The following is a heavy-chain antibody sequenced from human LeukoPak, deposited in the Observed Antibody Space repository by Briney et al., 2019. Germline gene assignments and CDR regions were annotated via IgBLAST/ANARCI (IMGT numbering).Heavy chain of an antibody. CDR3: ARAPRGESDAASGFYGVDV. CDR2: SHYSGST. Sequence: PSETLSLTCTVSGGSISTYYWTWIRQPPGKGLEGIGFSHYSGSTNYNPSLKSRVTISVDTSKNQFSLKLNSVTAADTAVYYCARAPRGESDAASGFYGVDVWGQGTTVTVSS. D-gene: IGHD3-22*01. J-gene: IGHJ6*02. V-gene: IGHV4-59*01. CDR1: GGSISTYY.